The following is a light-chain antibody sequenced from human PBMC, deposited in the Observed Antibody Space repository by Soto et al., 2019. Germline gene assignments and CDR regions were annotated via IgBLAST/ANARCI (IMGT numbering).Light chain of an antibody. J-gene: IGKJ4*01. CDR1: QGIGSY. CDR3: QQLSTYPST. V-gene: IGKV1-9*01. CDR2: AAS. Sequence: IQLTQSPSSLSASVGDRVTITCWASQGIGSYLAWYQQKPGEAPKLLIFAASTLQSGVPSRFSGSGSGTDFTLTISSLQAEDFATYYCQQLSTYPSTFGGGTKVEIK.